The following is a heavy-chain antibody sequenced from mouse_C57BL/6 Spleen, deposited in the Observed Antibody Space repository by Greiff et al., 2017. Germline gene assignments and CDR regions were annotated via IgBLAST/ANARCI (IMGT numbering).Heavy chain of an antibody. D-gene: IGHD1-1*01. V-gene: IGHV3-6*01. CDR3: AKERGLRGFAY. Sequence: EVKLVESGPGLVKPSQSLSLTCSVTGYSITSGYYWNWIRQFPGNKLEWMGYISYDGSNNYNPSLKNRISITRDTSKNQFFLKLNSVTTEDTATYYCAKERGLRGFAYWGQGTLVTVSA. CDR1: GYSITSGYY. CDR2: ISYDGSN. J-gene: IGHJ3*01.